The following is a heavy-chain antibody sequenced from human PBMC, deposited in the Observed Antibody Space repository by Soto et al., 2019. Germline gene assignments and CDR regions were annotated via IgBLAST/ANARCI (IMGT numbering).Heavy chain of an antibody. J-gene: IGHJ6*03. Sequence: GGSLRLSCAASGFTFSSYAMSWVRQAPGKGLEWVSAISGSGGSTYYADSGKGRFTISRDNSKNTLYLQMNSLRAEDTAVYYCAKDLRGAWYDYYYYYMDVWGKGTTVTVSS. D-gene: IGHD6-13*01. V-gene: IGHV3-23*01. CDR3: AKDLRGAWYDYYYYYMDV. CDR2: ISGSGGST. CDR1: GFTFSSYA.